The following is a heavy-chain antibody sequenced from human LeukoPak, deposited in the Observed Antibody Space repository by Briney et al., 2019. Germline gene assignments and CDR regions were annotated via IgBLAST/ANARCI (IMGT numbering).Heavy chain of an antibody. J-gene: IGHJ4*02. CDR3: ARAGQYYYDSSGYSC. D-gene: IGHD3-22*01. Sequence: GASVKVSCKASGYTFTSYGISWVRQAPGQGLEWMGWISAYNGNTNYAQKLQGRVTMTTDTSTSTAYMELRSLRSDDPAVYYCARAGQYYYDSSGYSCWGQGTLVTVSS. CDR1: GYTFTSYG. V-gene: IGHV1-18*01. CDR2: ISAYNGNT.